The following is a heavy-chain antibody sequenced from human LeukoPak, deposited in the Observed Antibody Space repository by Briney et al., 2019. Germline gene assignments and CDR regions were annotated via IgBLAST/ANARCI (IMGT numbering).Heavy chain of an antibody. CDR3: AKIGRYYYDSSGYRAEYFQH. Sequence: QPGGSLRLSCAASGFTFSSYAMSWVRQAPGKGLEWVSAISGSGGSTYYADSVKGRFTISRDNSKNTLYLQMKSLRAEDTVVYYCAKIGRYYYDSSGYRAEYFQHWGQGTLVTVSS. D-gene: IGHD3-22*01. CDR1: GFTFSSYA. CDR2: ISGSGGST. J-gene: IGHJ1*01. V-gene: IGHV3-23*01.